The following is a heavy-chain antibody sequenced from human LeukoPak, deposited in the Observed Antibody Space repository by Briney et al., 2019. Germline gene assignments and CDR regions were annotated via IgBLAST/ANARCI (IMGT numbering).Heavy chain of an antibody. V-gene: IGHV1-8*01. J-gene: IGHJ5*02. D-gene: IGHD3-22*01. CDR3: ARGGYYYDSSGSPRARFDP. CDR2: MNPNSGNT. Sequence: GASVRVSCKASGYTFTSYDINWVRQATGQGLEWMGWMNPNSGNTGYAQKFQGRVTMTRNTSISTAYMELSSLRSEDTAVYYCARGGYYYDSSGSPRARFDPWGQGTLVTVSS. CDR1: GYTFTSYD.